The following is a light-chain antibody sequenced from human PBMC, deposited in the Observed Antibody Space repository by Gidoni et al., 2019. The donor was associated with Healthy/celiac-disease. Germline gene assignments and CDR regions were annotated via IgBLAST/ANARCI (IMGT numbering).Light chain of an antibody. J-gene: IGKJ2*01. CDR2: DAS. CDR1: QSVSSY. CDR3: QQRSNWPRT. Sequence: EILLTQSPATLSLSPGERATLSCRASQSVSSYLAWYQQKPGQAPRLLNYDASNRATGIPARFSGSGSGTDFTLTSSSIEPEDFAVYYCQQRSNWPRTFGQGTKLEIK. V-gene: IGKV3-11*01.